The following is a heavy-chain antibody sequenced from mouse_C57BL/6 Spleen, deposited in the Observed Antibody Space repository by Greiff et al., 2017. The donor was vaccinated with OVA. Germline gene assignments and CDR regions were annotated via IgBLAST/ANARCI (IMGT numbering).Heavy chain of an antibody. J-gene: IGHJ3*01. V-gene: IGHV1-85*01. CDR1: GYTFTSYG. Sequence: QVQLKESGPELVKPGASVKLSCKASGYTFTSYGINWVKQRPGEGLEWIGWIYPRDSSTKYNEKFKGKATLTVDTSSSTAYMVLHSLTSEDSAVYFYARGNYYNSCAFAYWGQGTLVTVSA. CDR2: IYPRDSST. D-gene: IGHD2-12*01. CDR3: ARGNYYNSCAFAY.